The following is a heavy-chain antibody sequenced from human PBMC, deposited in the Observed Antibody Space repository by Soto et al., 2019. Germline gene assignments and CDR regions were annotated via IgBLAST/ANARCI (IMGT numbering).Heavy chain of an antibody. CDR2: VYYTGGT. D-gene: IGHD3-10*01. J-gene: IGHJ6*02. V-gene: IGHV4-59*08. CDR1: SGPSSSHN. Sequence: QVELQQSGPRLVKPSETLSLTCSVSSGPSSSHNWGWIRQSPGRGLEWIGYVYYTGGTSYNPSLRSRVNISADTSTNHISLTLSSVTAADTAVYYCVRQGIGHLHGLVDVCGQGTTVSVSS. CDR3: VRQGIGHLHGLVDV.